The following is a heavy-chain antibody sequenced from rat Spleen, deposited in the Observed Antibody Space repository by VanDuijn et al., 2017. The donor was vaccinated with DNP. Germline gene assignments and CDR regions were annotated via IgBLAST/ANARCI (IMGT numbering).Heavy chain of an antibody. D-gene: IGHD1-7*01. CDR2: ISTGVGNT. Sequence: EVQLVESGGGLVQPGRSLKLTCVASGFIFSNYCMTWIRPAPGKGLEWVASISTGVGNTYYRDSVTGRFTISRNNAKNTQYLQMDSLRSEDTATNYCSRQNDVFDYWGQGVMVTVSS. CDR1: GFIFSNYC. V-gene: IGHV5S13*01. J-gene: IGHJ2*01. CDR3: SRQNDVFDY.